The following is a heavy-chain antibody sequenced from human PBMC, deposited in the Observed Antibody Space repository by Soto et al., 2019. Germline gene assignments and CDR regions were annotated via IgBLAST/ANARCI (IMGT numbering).Heavy chain of an antibody. CDR2: IWYDGSNK. CDR3: ARVPASSSSPYYYYYGMEV. D-gene: IGHD6-6*01. CDR1: GFTFSSYG. J-gene: IGHJ6*04. V-gene: IGHV3-33*01. Sequence: GGSLRLSCAASGFTFSSYGMHLVRQAPGKGLEWVAVIWYDGSNKYYADSVKGRFTISRDNSKNALYLQMNSLRAEDTAVYYCARVPASSSSPYYYYYGMEVWGEGTKVTVSS.